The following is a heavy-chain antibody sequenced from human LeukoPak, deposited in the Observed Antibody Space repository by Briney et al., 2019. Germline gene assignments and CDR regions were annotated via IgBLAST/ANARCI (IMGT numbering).Heavy chain of an antibody. J-gene: IGHJ4*02. V-gene: IGHV4-34*01. CDR1: GGPFSGYF. CDR2: IHNSGTT. D-gene: IGHD3-10*01. Sequence: SETLSLTCAVSGGPFSGYFWSWIRQPPGKGLEWIGKIHNSGTTNYNPSLNSRVTISEDTSKNQIYLNLRSVTAADTAVYYCARRYYYSLGSFPFDFWGQGTLVTVSS. CDR3: ARRYYYSLGSFPFDF.